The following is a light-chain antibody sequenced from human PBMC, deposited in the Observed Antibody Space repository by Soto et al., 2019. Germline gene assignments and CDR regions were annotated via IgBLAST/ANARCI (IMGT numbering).Light chain of an antibody. CDR2: EVS. CDR1: SSDVGGYNY. V-gene: IGLV2-14*01. J-gene: IGLJ3*02. Sequence: QSALTQPASVSGSPGQSITISCTGTSSDVGGYNYVSWYQQYPGKAPKLMIYEVSNRPSGVSNRFSGSKSGNTASLTISGLQAEDEADYYCSSFTSTHTGMFGGGTKLTVL. CDR3: SSFTSTHTGM.